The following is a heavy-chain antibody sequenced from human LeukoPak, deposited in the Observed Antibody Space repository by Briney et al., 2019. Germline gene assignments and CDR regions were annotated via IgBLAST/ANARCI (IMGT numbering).Heavy chain of an antibody. CDR3: ASDRRIRQGGDAFDI. CDR2: IIPIFGTA. J-gene: IGHJ3*02. Sequence: GASVKVSCKASGGTFSSYAISWVRQAPGQGLERMGGIIPIFGTANYAQKFQGRVTITTDESTSTAYMELSSLRSEDTAVYYCASDRRIRQGGDAFDIWGQGTMVTVSS. CDR1: GGTFSSYA. V-gene: IGHV1-69*05. D-gene: IGHD2-15*01.